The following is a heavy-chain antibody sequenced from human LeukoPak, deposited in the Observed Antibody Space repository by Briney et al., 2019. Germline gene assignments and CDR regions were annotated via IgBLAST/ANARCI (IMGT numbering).Heavy chain of an antibody. J-gene: IGHJ4*02. CDR1: GYTFTSYG. CDR3: AREERLIAATGRGAFDY. Sequence: ASVKVSCKASGYTFTSYGISWVRQAPGQGLEWMGWISAYNGNTNYAQKLQGRVTMTTDTSTSTAYMELRSLRSGDTAVYYCAREERLIAATGRGAFDYWGQGTLVTVSS. CDR2: ISAYNGNT. D-gene: IGHD6-13*01. V-gene: IGHV1-18*01.